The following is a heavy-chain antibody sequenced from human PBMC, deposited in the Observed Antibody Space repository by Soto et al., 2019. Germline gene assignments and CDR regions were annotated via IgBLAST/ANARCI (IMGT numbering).Heavy chain of an antibody. V-gene: IGHV3-7*01. D-gene: IGHD2-2*01. J-gene: IGHJ3*02. Sequence: GGSLRLSCAASGFTFSSYWMSWVRQAPGKGLEWVANIKQDGSEKYYVDSVKGRFTISRDNAKNSLYLQMNSLRAEDTAVYYCASRSIGYCSSTSCYDAFDIWGQGTMVTVSS. CDR3: ASRSIGYCSSTSCYDAFDI. CDR1: GFTFSSYW. CDR2: IKQDGSEK.